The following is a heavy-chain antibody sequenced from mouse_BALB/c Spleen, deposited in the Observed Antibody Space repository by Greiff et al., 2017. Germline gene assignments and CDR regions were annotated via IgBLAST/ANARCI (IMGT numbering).Heavy chain of an antibody. Sequence: VKLMESGAELVKPGASVKLSCKASGYTFTSYYMYWVKQRPGQGLEWIGEINPSNGGTNFNEKFKSKATLTVDKSSSTAYMQLSSLTSEDSAVYYCTRRGSSYNFDVWGAGSTVTVSS. D-gene: IGHD1-1*01. CDR1: GYTFTSYY. J-gene: IGHJ1*01. CDR2: INPSNGGT. CDR3: TRRGSSYNFDV. V-gene: IGHV1S81*02.